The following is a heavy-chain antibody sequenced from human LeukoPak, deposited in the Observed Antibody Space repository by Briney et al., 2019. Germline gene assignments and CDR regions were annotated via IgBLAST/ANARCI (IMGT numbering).Heavy chain of an antibody. CDR2: ISGSGGST. J-gene: IGHJ6*02. D-gene: IGHD6-19*01. V-gene: IGHV3-23*01. CDR3: AKEESNSSGWYFYYYYGMDV. CDR1: GFTFSSYW. Sequence: GGSLRLSCAASGFTFSSYWMSWVRQAPGKGLEWVSAISGSGGSTYYADSVKGRFTISRDNSKNTLYLQMNSLRAEDTAVYYCAKEESNSSGWYFYYYYGMDVWGQGTTVTVSS.